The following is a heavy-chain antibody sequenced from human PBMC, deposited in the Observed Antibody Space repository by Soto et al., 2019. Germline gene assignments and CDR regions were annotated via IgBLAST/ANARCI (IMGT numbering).Heavy chain of an antibody. V-gene: IGHV4-34*01. CDR2: INHSGST. Sequence: PSETLSLTCAVYGGSFSGYYWSWIRQPPGKGLEWIGEINHSGSTNYNPSLKSRVTISVDTSKNQFSLKLSSVTAADTAVYYCARRGGLVYYYYYGMDVWGQGTTVTVSS. CDR3: ARRGGLVYYYYYGMDV. J-gene: IGHJ6*02. CDR1: GGSFSGYY. D-gene: IGHD3-3*01.